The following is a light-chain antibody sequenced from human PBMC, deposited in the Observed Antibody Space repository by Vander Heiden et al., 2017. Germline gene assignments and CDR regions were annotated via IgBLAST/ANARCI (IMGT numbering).Light chain of an antibody. Sequence: EIVLTQSPATLSLSPGERATLSCRASRSVSSYLAWYQQKPGQSPRLLIYDASNRATGIPARFSGSGSGTDFTLTISSLEPEDFAVYYCQQRSSWPYTFGGGTKLEIK. CDR3: QQRSSWPYT. J-gene: IGKJ4*01. V-gene: IGKV3-11*01. CDR1: RSVSSY. CDR2: DAS.